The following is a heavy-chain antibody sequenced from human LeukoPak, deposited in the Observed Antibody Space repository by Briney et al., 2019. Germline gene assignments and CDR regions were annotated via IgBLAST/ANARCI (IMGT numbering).Heavy chain of an antibody. CDR1: GGSISSYY. CDR3: ARGGRAYYDILTGYNWFDP. D-gene: IGHD3-9*01. V-gene: IGHV4-59*01. CDR2: IYYSGST. J-gene: IGHJ5*02. Sequence: SETLSLTCTVSGGSISSYYWSWLRQPPGKGLEWIGYIYYSGSTHYNPSLKSRFTISVDTSKNQFSLKLSSVTAADTAAYYCARGGRAYYDILTGYNWFDPWGQGTLVTVSS.